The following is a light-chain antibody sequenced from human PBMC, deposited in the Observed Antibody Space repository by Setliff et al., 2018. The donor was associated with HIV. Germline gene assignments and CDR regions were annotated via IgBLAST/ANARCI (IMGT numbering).Light chain of an antibody. CDR2: DVS. J-gene: IGLJ1*01. Sequence: QSALTQPRSVSGSPGQSVTISCTGTSSDVGGYNYVSWYQQHPGKAPKLMIYDVSKRPSGVPDRFSGSKSGNTASLTISGLQAEDEADYYCHSKRSSSTPYVFGTGTKV. CDR1: SSDVGGYNY. V-gene: IGLV2-11*01. CDR3: HSKRSSSTPYV.